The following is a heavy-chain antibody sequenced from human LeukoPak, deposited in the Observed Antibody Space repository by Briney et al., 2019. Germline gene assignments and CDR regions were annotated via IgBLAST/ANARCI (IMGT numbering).Heavy chain of an antibody. V-gene: IGHV1-18*01. CDR2: TSAYNGHT. CDR3: ARASAQWSDY. CDR1: GYTFTNYG. D-gene: IGHD2-15*01. Sequence: ASVKVSCKASGYTFTNYGISWVRQAPGQGLEWMGWTSAYNGHTDSAQKFQGRVTMTTDTSTSTAYMELRSLRSDDTATYYCARASAQWSDYWGQGTLVTVSS. J-gene: IGHJ4*02.